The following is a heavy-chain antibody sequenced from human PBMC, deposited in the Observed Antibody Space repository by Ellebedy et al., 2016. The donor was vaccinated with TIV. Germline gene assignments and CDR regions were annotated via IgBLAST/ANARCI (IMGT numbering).Heavy chain of an antibody. CDR2: ISYTGST. V-gene: IGHV4-59*02. CDR1: GGSVSRYY. J-gene: IGHJ4*02. Sequence: GSLRLSCSVSGGSVSRYYWSWIRQPPGKGLEWIGYISYTGSTNYSPSLKSRVSMSLDTSTNQFSLMVTSVTAADTAVYYCAREDLTKYFFDFWGQGTLVTVSS. CDR3: AREDLTKYFFDF.